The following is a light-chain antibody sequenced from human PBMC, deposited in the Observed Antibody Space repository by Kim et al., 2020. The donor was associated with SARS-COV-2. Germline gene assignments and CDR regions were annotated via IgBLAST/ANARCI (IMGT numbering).Light chain of an antibody. V-gene: IGKV3-20*01. CDR1: QSFSSDY. CDR2: GAS. CDR3: QQFGILPWT. Sequence: EVVLTQSPATLSLSPGERATLSCRASQSFSSDYLAWYQQRPGQAPRLLIYGASNRATGIPDRFSGSGSGTDFTLTISRLEPEDFVVYFCQQFGILPWTFGRGTKVDIK. J-gene: IGKJ1*01.